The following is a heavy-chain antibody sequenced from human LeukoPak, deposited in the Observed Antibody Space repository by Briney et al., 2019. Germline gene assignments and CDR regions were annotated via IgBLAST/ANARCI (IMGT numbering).Heavy chain of an antibody. D-gene: IGHD6-13*01. CDR2: IRYDGSNK. CDR3: AKKRAAAGTSYYYYYMDV. J-gene: IGHJ6*03. CDR1: GFTFSSYG. Sequence: LSGGSLRLSCAASGFTFSSYGMHWVRQAPGKGLEWVAFIRYDGSNKYYADSVKGRFTISRDNSRNTLYLQMNSLRAEDTSVYYCAKKRAAAGTSYYYYYMDVWGKGTTVTISS. V-gene: IGHV3-30*02.